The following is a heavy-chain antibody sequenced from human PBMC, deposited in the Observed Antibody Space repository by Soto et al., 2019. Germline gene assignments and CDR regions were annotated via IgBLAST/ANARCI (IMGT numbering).Heavy chain of an antibody. CDR1: GYTFTSYG. Sequence: CVKVSCKASGYTFTSYGISWVRQAPGQGLEGMGWISAYNGNTNYAQKLQGRVTMTTDTSTSTAYMELRSLRSDDTAVYYCARIYGDYDEVDYWGQGTLVTVSS. D-gene: IGHD4-17*01. V-gene: IGHV1-18*01. J-gene: IGHJ4*02. CDR2: ISAYNGNT. CDR3: ARIYGDYDEVDY.